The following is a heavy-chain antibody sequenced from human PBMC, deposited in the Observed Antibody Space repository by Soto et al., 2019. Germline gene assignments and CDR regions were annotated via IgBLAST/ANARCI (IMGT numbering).Heavy chain of an antibody. CDR2: ISWNSGSI. CDR1: GFTFDDYA. V-gene: IGHV3-9*01. J-gene: IGHJ4*02. CDR3: AKNGIAAANTIAVFDY. Sequence: PGGSLRLSCAASGFTFDDYAMHWVRQAPGKGLEWVSGISWNSGSIGYADSVKGRFTISRDNAKNSLYLQMNSLRAEDTALYYCAKNGIAAANTIAVFDYWGQGTLVTVSS. D-gene: IGHD6-13*01.